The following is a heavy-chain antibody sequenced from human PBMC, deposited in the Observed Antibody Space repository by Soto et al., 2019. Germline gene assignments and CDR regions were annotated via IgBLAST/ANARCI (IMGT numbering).Heavy chain of an antibody. CDR2: INAGNGNT. V-gene: IGHV1-3*01. CDR3: ARKYYYDSSGYSLWFDP. CDR1: GYTFTSYT. D-gene: IGHD3-22*01. J-gene: IGHJ5*02. Sequence: ASVNGSCKSSGYTFTSYTIHWVRQAPGQRLEWMGWINAGNGNTKYSQKFQGRVTITRDTSASTAYMELSSLRSEDTAVYYCARKYYYDSSGYSLWFDPWGQGTLVTVSS.